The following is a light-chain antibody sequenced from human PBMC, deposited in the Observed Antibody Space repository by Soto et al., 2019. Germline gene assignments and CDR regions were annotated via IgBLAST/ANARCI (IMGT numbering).Light chain of an antibody. CDR3: QHYGTSGVT. V-gene: IGKV3-15*01. CDR2: GAS. Sequence: EIVMTQSPATLSVSPGERATLSCRASQSVSSNLAWYQQKPGQAPRLLIYGASTRATGIPARFSGSGSGTEFTLTISSLQSEDFAVYYCQHYGTSGVTFGGGTRVEIK. J-gene: IGKJ4*01. CDR1: QSVSSN.